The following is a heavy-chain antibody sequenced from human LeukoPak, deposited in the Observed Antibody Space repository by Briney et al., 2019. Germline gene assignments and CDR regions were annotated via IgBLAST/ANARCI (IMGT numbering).Heavy chain of an antibody. Sequence: SETLSLTCAVYGGSFSGYYWSWIHQPPGKGLEWIGEINHSGSTNYNPSLKSRVTISVDTSKNQFSLKLSSVTAADTAVYYCARGRPVLLWFGEPSNWFDPWGQGTLVTVSS. V-gene: IGHV4-34*01. CDR1: GGSFSGYY. J-gene: IGHJ5*02. CDR2: INHSGST. D-gene: IGHD3-10*01. CDR3: ARGRPVLLWFGEPSNWFDP.